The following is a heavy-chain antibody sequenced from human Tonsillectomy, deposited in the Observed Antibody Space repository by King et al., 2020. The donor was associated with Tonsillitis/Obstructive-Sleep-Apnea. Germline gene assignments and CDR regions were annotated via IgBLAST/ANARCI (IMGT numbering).Heavy chain of an antibody. CDR3: ARESIVVVPAAQYWYFDL. J-gene: IGHJ2*01. D-gene: IGHD2-2*01. V-gene: IGHV1-18*01. CDR2: ISAYNGNT. CDR1: GYTFTSYG. Sequence: QLVQSGAEVKKPGASVKVSCKASGYTFTSYGISWVRQAPGQGLEWMGWISAYNGNTNYAQKLQGRVTMTTDTSTSTAYMELRSLRSDDTAVYYCARESIVVVPAAQYWYFDLWGRGTLVTVSS.